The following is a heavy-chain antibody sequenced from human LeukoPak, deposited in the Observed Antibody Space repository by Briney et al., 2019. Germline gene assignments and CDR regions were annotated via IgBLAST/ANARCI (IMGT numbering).Heavy chain of an antibody. CDR3: ARDEEQLVQVGAFDI. D-gene: IGHD6-13*01. Sequence: PSETLSLTCTVSGGSISSSSYYWGWIRQPPGKGLEWIGSIYYSGSTYYNPSLKSRVTISVDTSKNQFSLKLSSVTAADTAVYYCARDEEQLVQVGAFDIWGQGTMVTVSS. V-gene: IGHV4-39*07. CDR1: GGSISSSSYY. CDR2: IYYSGST. J-gene: IGHJ3*02.